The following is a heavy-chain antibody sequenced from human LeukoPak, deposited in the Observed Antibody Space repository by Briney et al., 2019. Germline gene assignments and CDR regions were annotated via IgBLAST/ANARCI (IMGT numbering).Heavy chain of an antibody. CDR3: ARARYFDWPNAFDI. D-gene: IGHD3-9*01. Sequence: PSETLSLTCAVYGGSFSGYYWSWIRQPPGKGLEWIGEINHSGSTNYNPSLKSRVTISVDTSKNQFSLKLSSVTAADTAVYYCARARYFDWPNAFDIWGQGTMVTVSS. CDR1: GGSFSGYY. V-gene: IGHV4-34*01. CDR2: INHSGST. J-gene: IGHJ3*02.